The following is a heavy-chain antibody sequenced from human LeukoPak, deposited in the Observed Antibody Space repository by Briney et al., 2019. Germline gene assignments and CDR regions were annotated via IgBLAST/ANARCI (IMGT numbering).Heavy chain of an antibody. CDR1: GFTFSSFG. J-gene: IGHJ4*02. CDR2: INYNGRDK. CDR3: AKDSPTYYADS. D-gene: IGHD2/OR15-2a*01. Sequence: PGGSLRLSCAASGFTFSSFGMHWVRQATAKGLAWVSFINYNGRDKYYADCVKCRFTISRDSSKNTLSLQMNSLRAEDTAVYCCAKDSPTYYADSWGQGTLVTVSS. V-gene: IGHV3-30*02.